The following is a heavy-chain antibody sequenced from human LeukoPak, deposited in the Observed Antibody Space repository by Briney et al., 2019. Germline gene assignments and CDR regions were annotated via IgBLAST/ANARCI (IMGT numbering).Heavy chain of an antibody. CDR3: ARDPMRLRGGY. D-gene: IGHD4-17*01. V-gene: IGHV3-30-3*01. J-gene: IGHJ4*02. Sequence: GGSLRLSCAASGFTFSSYAMHWVRQAPGKGLEWVAVISYDGSNKYYADSVKGRFTISRDNSKNTLYLQMNSLRAEDTAVYYCARDPMRLRGGYWGQGTLVTVSS. CDR2: ISYDGSNK. CDR1: GFTFSSYA.